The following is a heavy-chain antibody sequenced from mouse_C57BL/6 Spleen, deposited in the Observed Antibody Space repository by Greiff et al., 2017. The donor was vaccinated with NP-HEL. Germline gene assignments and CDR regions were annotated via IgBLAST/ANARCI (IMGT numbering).Heavy chain of an antibody. CDR3: YYYGSSSYYFDY. V-gene: IGHV1-82*01. Sequence: VKLMESGPELVKPGASVKISCKASGYAFSSSWMNWVKQRPGKGLEWIGRIYPGDGDTNYNGKFKGKATLTADKSSSTAYMQLSSLTSEDSAVYFCYYYGSSSYYFDYWGQGTTLTVSS. CDR2: IYPGDGDT. D-gene: IGHD1-1*01. CDR1: GYAFSSSW. J-gene: IGHJ2*01.